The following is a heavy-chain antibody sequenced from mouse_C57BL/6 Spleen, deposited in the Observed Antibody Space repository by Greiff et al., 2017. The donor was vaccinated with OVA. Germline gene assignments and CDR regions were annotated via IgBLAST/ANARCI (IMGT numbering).Heavy chain of an antibody. V-gene: IGHV7-3*01. Sequence: EVNLVESGGGLVQPGGSLSLSCAASGFTFTDYYMSWVRQPPGKALEWLGFIRNKANGYTTEYSASVKGRFTISRDNSQSILYLQMNALRAEDSATYYCARYIAIEGYFDYWGQGTTLTVSS. J-gene: IGHJ2*01. CDR3: ARYIAIEGYFDY. CDR2: IRNKANGYTT. CDR1: GFTFTDYY.